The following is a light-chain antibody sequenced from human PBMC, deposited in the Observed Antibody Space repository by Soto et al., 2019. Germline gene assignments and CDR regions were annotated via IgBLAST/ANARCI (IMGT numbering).Light chain of an antibody. CDR3: AAWDDSLSGQV. Sequence: QPVLTQPPSASGTPGQRVTISCSGSSSNIGSNYVYWYQQLPGTAPKLLLYSNNQRPSGVPDRFSGSKSGTSASLAISGLRSEDEADYYCAAWDDSLSGQVFGTGTKLTVL. CDR2: SNN. V-gene: IGLV1-47*02. J-gene: IGLJ1*01. CDR1: SSNIGSNY.